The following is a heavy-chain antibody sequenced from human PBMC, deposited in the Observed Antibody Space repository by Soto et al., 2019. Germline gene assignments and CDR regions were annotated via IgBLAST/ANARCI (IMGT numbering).Heavy chain of an antibody. CDR2: LYSSGRA. CDR3: ARHFDVNTALDYYYFDL. V-gene: IGHV4-4*07. J-gene: IGHJ2*01. D-gene: IGHD5-18*01. CDR1: GVSISPYY. Sequence: QVQLQESGPGLVKTSETLSLTCTVSGVSISPYYWTWIRQPAGKGLEWIGHLYSSGRATYNPSLKRRVTMAVFRDHFSRTLKSVTAADTAVYYGARHFDVNTALDYYYFDLWGRGTLVTVSS.